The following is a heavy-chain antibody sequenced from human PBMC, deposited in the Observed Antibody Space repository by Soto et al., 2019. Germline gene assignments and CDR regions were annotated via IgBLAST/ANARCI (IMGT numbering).Heavy chain of an antibody. CDR2: IYYSGST. CDR1: GGSISSGGYY. D-gene: IGHD3-9*01. CDR3: ARMAADYDILTGYHPNWFDP. Sequence: PSLTCTVSGGSISSGGYYWSWIRQHPGKGLEWIGYIYYSGSTYYNPSLKSRVTIPVDTSKNQFSLKLSSVTAADTAVYYCARMAADYDILTGYHPNWFDPWGQGTVVTVSS. J-gene: IGHJ5*02. V-gene: IGHV4-31*03.